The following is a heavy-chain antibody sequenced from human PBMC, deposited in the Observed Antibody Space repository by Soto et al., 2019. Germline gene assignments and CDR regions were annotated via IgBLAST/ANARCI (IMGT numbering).Heavy chain of an antibody. D-gene: IGHD3-16*01. CDR1: GFTFSSYG. J-gene: IGHJ4*02. CDR2: ISYDGSNK. Sequence: GGSLRLSCAASGFTFSSYGMHWVRQAPGKGLEWVAVISYDGSNKYYADSVKGRFTISRDNSKNTLYLQMNSLKTEDTAVYYCARASRGDPRDFDYWGQGTLVTVSS. V-gene: IGHV3-30*03. CDR3: ARASRGDPRDFDY.